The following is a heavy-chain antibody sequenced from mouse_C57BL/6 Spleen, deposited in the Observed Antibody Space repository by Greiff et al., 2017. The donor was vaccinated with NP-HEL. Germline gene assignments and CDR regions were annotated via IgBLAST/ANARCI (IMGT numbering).Heavy chain of an antibody. CDR2: IRNKANNHAT. CDR3: TRLGSSYRFAY. CDR1: GFTFSDAW. V-gene: IGHV6-6*01. D-gene: IGHD1-1*01. J-gene: IGHJ3*01. Sequence: EVHLVESGGGLVQPGGSMKLSCAASGFTFSDAWMDWVRQSPEKGLEWVAEIRNKANNHATYYAESVKGRFTISRDDSKSSVYLQMNSLRAEDTGIYYCTRLGSSYRFAYWGQGTLVTVSA.